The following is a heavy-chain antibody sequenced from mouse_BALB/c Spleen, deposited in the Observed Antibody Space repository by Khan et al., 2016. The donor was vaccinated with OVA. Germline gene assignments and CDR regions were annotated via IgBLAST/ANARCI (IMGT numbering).Heavy chain of an antibody. V-gene: IGHV2-6-5*01. D-gene: IGHD1-1*02. J-gene: IGHJ4*01. Sequence: VQLQESGPGLVAPSQSLSITCTVSGFSLTDHGVSWIRQPPGKGLEWLGVIWGGGSTYYNSVLKSRLSISKDNSKSQVFLKMNSLQTHDTAMYYCAKQIWSPYYGMDYWGQGNSVTVSS. CDR3: AKQIWSPYYGMDY. CDR1: GFSLTDHG. CDR2: IWGGGST.